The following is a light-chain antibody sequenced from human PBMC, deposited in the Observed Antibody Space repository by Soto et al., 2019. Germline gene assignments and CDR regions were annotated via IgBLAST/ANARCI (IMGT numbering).Light chain of an antibody. Sequence: QSALTQPASVSGSPGQSITISCTGTSSVVGSYNFVSWYQQHPGKAPKLMIYEGDKRPSGVSDRFSGSKSGNTASLTISGLQSEDEADYYCCSYAGSSTYVFGTGTKVTVL. CDR2: EGD. J-gene: IGLJ1*01. V-gene: IGLV2-23*01. CDR1: SSVVGSYNF. CDR3: CSYAGSSTYV.